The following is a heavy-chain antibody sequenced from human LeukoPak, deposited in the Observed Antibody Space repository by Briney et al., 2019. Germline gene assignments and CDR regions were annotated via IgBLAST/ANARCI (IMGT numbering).Heavy chain of an antibody. V-gene: IGHV3-23*01. CDR1: GFTFSSYA. CDR3: AKYSRAGVRGVIAH. Sequence: PGGSLRLSCAASGFTFSSYAMSWVRQAPGKGLEWVSAISGSGGSTYYADSGKGRFTISRDNSKNTLYLQMNSLRAEDTAVYYCAKYSRAGVRGVIAHWGQGTLVTVSS. D-gene: IGHD3-10*01. J-gene: IGHJ4*02. CDR2: ISGSGGST.